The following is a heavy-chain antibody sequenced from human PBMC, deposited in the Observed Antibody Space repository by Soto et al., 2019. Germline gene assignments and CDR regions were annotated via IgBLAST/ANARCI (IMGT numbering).Heavy chain of an antibody. CDR1: GFTFSNAW. CDR3: IVRYPYYFDY. Sequence: EVQLVESGGGLVKPGGSLRLSCAASGFTFSNAWMNWVRQAPGKGLEWVGRIKSKTDGGTTDYAAPVKGRFTISRDDSKNSLYLQMNSLKPEDTAVYYCIVRYPYYFDYWGQGTLVTVSS. V-gene: IGHV3-15*07. D-gene: IGHD2-21*01. CDR2: IKSKTDGGTT. J-gene: IGHJ4*02.